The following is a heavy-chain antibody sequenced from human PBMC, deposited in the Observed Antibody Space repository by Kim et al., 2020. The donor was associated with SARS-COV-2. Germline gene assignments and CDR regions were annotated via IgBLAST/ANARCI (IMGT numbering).Heavy chain of an antibody. CDR3: AKVEYNWNDLDY. D-gene: IGHD1-1*01. V-gene: IGHV3-23*01. Sequence: YADSVKGRFTISRDNSKNTLYLQMNSLRAEDTAVYYCAKVEYNWNDLDYWGQGTLVTVSS. J-gene: IGHJ4*02.